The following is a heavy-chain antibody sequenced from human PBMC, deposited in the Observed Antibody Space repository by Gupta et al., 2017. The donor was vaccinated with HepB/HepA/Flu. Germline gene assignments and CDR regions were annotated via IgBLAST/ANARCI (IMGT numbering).Heavy chain of an antibody. D-gene: IGHD3-3*01. CDR2: ISGDGTIT. CDR3: TKGKRVLEWLYYYGLDV. CDR1: GFRLDDYS. V-gene: IGHV3-43*02. J-gene: IGHJ6*02. Sequence: EVQLVESGGGVVQPGGSLRLSCAAPGFRLDDYSIYWVRQVPGKGLEWVSLISGDGTITNYADSVRGRFTISRDKTRNSVHLQMNSLRIEDTALYYCTKGKRVLEWLYYYGLDVWGQGTTVTVSS.